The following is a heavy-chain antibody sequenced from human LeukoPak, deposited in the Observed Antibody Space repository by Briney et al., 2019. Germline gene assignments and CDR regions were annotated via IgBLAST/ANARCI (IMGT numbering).Heavy chain of an antibody. CDR3: ERGSSSCFDY. J-gene: IGHJ4*02. D-gene: IGHD2-2*01. V-gene: IGHV3-21*01. Sequence: GGSLRLSCAASGFTFSSYSMSWVRQAPGKGLEWVSSISSSSSYIYYADSVKGRFTISRDNAKNSLYLQMNSLRAEDTAVYYCERGSSSCFDYWGQGTLVTVSS. CDR1: GFTFSSYS. CDR2: ISSSSSYI.